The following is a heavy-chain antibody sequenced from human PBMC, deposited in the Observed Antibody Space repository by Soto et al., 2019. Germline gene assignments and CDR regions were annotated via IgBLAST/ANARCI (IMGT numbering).Heavy chain of an antibody. D-gene: IGHD6-13*01. CDR2: TYYRSKWYN. CDR3: ARGGGQQLVPDAFDI. V-gene: IGHV6-1*01. J-gene: IGHJ3*02. Sequence: SQTLSLTFAISVDSVSSNSAAWNWIRQSPSRGLEWLGRTYYRSKWYNDYAVSVKSRITINPDTSKNQFSLQLNSVTPEDTAVYYCARGGGQQLVPDAFDIWGQGTMVTVSS. CDR1: VDSVSSNSAA.